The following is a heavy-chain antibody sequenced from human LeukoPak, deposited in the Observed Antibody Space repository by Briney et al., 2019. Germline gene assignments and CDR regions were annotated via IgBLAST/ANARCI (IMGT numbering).Heavy chain of an antibody. CDR2: IYYSGST. CDR1: GGSISSSSYY. J-gene: IGHJ4*02. Sequence: SETLSLTCTVSGGSISSSSYYWGWIRQPPGKGLEWIGSIYYSGSTYYNPSLKSRVTISVDTSKNQFSLKLSSVTAADTAVYYCARDMTVVRGVTSGDWGQGTLVTVSS. V-gene: IGHV4-39*07. CDR3: ARDMTVVRGVTSGD. D-gene: IGHD3-10*01.